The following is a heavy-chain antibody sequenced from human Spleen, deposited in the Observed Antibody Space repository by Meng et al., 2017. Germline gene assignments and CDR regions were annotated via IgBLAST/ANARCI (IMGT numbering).Heavy chain of an antibody. J-gene: IGHJ5*02. V-gene: IGHV4-34*01. CDR1: GGSFSGYY. CDR3: ARQWLENWFDP. D-gene: IGHD6-19*01. CDR2: INHSGST. Sequence: GSLRLSCAVYGGSFSGYYWSWIRQPPGKGLEWIGEINHSGSTNYNPSLKSRVSISVDTSKNQFSLKLTSVTAADTAVYYCARQWLENWFDPWGQGTLVTVSS.